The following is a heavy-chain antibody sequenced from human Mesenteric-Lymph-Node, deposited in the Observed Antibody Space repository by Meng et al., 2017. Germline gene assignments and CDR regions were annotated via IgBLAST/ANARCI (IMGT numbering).Heavy chain of an antibody. Sequence: ASVKVSCKASGYTFTSYYMHWVRQAPGQGLEWMGIINPSGGSTSYGQKFQGRVTMTRDTSTSTVYMELGSLRSEDTAVYYCARDLPGGNPLNPFDIWGQGTRVT. CDR2: INPSGGST. V-gene: IGHV1-46*01. CDR3: ARDLPGGNPLNPFDI. J-gene: IGHJ3*02. D-gene: IGHD4-23*01. CDR1: GYTFTSYY.